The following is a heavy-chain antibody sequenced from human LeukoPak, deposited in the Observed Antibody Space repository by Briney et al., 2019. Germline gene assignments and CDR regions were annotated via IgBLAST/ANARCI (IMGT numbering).Heavy chain of an antibody. CDR2: IDHSGRT. D-gene: IGHD6-13*01. J-gene: IGHJ4*02. CDR3: ARKSIVTAGRKPYDF. Sequence: SETLSLTCAVYGGSFSGYYWSWIHQPPGKGLEWIGEIDHSGRTNSNASLKSRVTISVDMSKNQFSLRLSSVTAADTAVYYCARKSIVTAGRKPYDFWDQGTLVTVSP. V-gene: IGHV4-34*01. CDR1: GGSFSGYY.